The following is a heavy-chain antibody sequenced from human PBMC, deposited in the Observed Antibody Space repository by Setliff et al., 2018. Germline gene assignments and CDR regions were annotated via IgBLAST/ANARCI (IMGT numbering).Heavy chain of an antibody. CDR2: FDPEDGET. CDR3: ARDRREAFDI. CDR1: GCTFTSYD. Sequence: ASVKVSCKASGCTFTSYDINWVRQAPGKGLEWMGGFDPEDGETIYAQKFQGRVTMTEDTSTDTAYMELSSLRSDDTAVYYCARDRREAFDIWGQGTMVTVS. V-gene: IGHV1-24*01. J-gene: IGHJ3*02.